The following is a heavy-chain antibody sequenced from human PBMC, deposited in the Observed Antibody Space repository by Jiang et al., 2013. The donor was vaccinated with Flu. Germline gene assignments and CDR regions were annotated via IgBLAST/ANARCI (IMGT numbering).Heavy chain of an antibody. Sequence: LLKPSETLSLTCTVSGASINRSPYYWNWVRQSPGKRLEWIGNIYHSGTTQYNPSLSNRVTLSVDPSKNQFSLQLTSVTAADTAIYYCARHPPYTSLDHWGHGILVTVSS. D-gene: IGHD2-2*01. V-gene: IGHV4-39*01. J-gene: IGHJ5*02. CDR1: GASINRSPYY. CDR2: IYHSGTT. CDR3: ARHPPYTSLDH.